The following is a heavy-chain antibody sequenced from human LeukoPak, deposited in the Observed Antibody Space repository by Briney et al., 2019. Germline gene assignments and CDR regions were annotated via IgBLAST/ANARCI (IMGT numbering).Heavy chain of an antibody. V-gene: IGHV3-33*01. CDR1: GFTFSNYG. CDR2: ICYDGSKT. Sequence: GSLKLSCAASGFTFSNYGMHWFPKPPAKGLDWVAVICYDGSKTYYADSVKGRFTISRDNSKNTLYLQMSSLRAEDTAVYYCARDRYYGSENYYYYYYMDVWGKGTTVTVSS. CDR3: ARDRYYGSENYYYYYYMDV. D-gene: IGHD3-10*01. J-gene: IGHJ6*03.